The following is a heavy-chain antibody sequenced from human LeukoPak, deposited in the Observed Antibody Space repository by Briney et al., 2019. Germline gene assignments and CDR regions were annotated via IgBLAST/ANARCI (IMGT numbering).Heavy chain of an antibody. CDR2: VNQDGSEK. Sequence: PGGSLRLSCGASGFTFSSHQMTWVRQAPGKGLEWVANVNQDGSEKRHGDSVKGRFSISRDNAKNSLYLQMNTLRAEDTALYYCARWDYNSGWYLDYWGQGTLVTVSS. CDR3: ARWDYNSGWYLDY. CDR1: GFTFSSHQ. D-gene: IGHD3-22*01. J-gene: IGHJ4*02. V-gene: IGHV3-7*03.